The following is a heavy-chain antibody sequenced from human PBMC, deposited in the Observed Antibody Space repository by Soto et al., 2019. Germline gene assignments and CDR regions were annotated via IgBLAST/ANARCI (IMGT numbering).Heavy chain of an antibody. Sequence: PGGSLRLSCAASGFNFRSYAMSWVRQAPGKGLEWVSAISGSGGSTYYADSVKGRFTISRDNSKNTLYLQMNSLRAEDTAVYYCASLNVLRFLEWLKDVWGQGTTVTVSS. CDR1: GFNFRSYA. J-gene: IGHJ6*02. CDR3: ASLNVLRFLEWLKDV. D-gene: IGHD3-3*01. V-gene: IGHV3-23*01. CDR2: ISGSGGST.